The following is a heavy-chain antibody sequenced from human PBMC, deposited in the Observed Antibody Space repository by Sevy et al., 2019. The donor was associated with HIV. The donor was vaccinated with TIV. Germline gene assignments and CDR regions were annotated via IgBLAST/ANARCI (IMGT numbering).Heavy chain of an antibody. CDR1: GFTFSSYA. CDR2: ISGSGGST. J-gene: IGHJ4*02. V-gene: IGHV3-23*01. Sequence: GGSLRLSCAASGFTFSSYAMSWVRRAPGKGLEWVSAISGSGGSTYYADSVKGRFTISRDNSKNTLYLQMNSLRAEDTAVYYCAKAGSSWELNYYFDYWGQGTLVTVSS. D-gene: IGHD6-13*01. CDR3: AKAGSSWELNYYFDY.